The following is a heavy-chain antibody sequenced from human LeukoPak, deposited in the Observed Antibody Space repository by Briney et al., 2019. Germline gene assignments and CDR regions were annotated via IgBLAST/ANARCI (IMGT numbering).Heavy chain of an antibody. J-gene: IGHJ4*02. Sequence: GGSLRLSCADSGLTFRSNWMTWVRQGPGKGLEWLANIDPGGRVTKYVDSVRGRFTVSRDNAENSLYLQMNSLRAEDTAIYYCARDIEPPGLFWDYWGLGTLVTVSS. V-gene: IGHV3-7*05. CDR3: ARDIEPPGLFWDY. D-gene: IGHD6-13*01. CDR2: IDPGGRVT. CDR1: GLTFRSNW.